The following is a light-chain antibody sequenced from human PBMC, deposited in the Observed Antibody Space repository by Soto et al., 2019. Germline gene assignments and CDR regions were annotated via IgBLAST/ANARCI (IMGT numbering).Light chain of an antibody. V-gene: IGLV2-14*01. CDR1: SSDVGGYNY. J-gene: IGLJ2*01. CDR3: SSYTSSSTLG. CDR2: DVS. Sequence: QSALTQPASVSGSPGQSITISCTGTSSDVGGYNYFSWYQQHPGKAPKLMIYDVSNRPSGVSNRFSGSKSGKTASLTISGLQAEDEADYYCSSYTSSSTLGFGGGTPVTVL.